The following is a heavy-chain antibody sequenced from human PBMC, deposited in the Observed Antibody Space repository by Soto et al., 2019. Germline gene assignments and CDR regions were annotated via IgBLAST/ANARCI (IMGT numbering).Heavy chain of an antibody. CDR3: ARDXDGRLTTSPCYYNGMDV. D-gene: IGHD2-21*02. V-gene: IGHV4-59*01. Sequence: PSGTLSLTCTVSGGSLGSYYWSWVRQPPGKGLEWIGYVFYTGRANYNASLKSRVSISLDTSNYQFSLKLSSVTAADTEVYYRARDXDGRLTTSPCYYNGMDVWGPGTTVTVSS. CDR2: VFYTGRA. J-gene: IGHJ6*01. CDR1: GGSLGSYY.